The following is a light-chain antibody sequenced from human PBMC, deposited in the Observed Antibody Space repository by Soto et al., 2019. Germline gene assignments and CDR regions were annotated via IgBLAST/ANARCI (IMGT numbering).Light chain of an antibody. CDR2: GAS. J-gene: IGKJ2*01. CDR1: QSVSSSY. CDR3: QQYGSSPPNT. Sequence: EIVLTQSPGTLSLSPGERATLSCRASQSVSSSYLAWYQQKPGQAPRLLIYGASSRATGIPDRFSGSESGTDFTLTISRLEPEDLAVYYCQQYGSSPPNTFGQGTKLEIK. V-gene: IGKV3-20*01.